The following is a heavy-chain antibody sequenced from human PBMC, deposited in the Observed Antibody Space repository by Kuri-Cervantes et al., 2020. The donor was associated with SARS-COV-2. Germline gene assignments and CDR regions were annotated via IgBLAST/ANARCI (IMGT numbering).Heavy chain of an antibody. CDR3: AKDIDCSGTSCYDRSPHFSY. CDR2: IRYDGNNK. V-gene: IGHV3-30*02. D-gene: IGHD2-2*01. Sequence: GGPLRPPWEASGLTFSTYGMNWVRQSPGKGLEWVAFIRYDGNNKYYADSVKGRFTVSRDNSKNTLYLQMNSLRAEDTAVYYCAKDIDCSGTSCYDRSPHFSYWGQGTLVTSPQ. J-gene: IGHJ4*02. CDR1: GLTFSTYG.